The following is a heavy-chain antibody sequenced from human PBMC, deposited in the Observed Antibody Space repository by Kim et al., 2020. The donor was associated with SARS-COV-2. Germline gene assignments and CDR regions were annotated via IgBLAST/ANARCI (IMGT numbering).Heavy chain of an antibody. V-gene: IGHV4-39*01. Sequence: SETLSLTCTVSGGSISSSSYYWGWIRQPPGKGLEWIASIHYNENTYYNSSLKSRITMSVDTSKNQFSLKLSSVTALDTAVYYCARPGRGVANYDYFDTWG. CDR2: IHYNENT. D-gene: IGHD3-10*01. CDR3: ARPGRGVANYDYFDT. J-gene: IGHJ4*01. CDR1: GGSISSSSYY.